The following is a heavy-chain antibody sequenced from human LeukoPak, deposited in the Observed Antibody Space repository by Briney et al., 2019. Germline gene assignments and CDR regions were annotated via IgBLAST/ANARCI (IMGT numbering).Heavy chain of an antibody. CDR1: GFTFSSYG. V-gene: IGHV3-23*01. CDR2: ISGGGAST. CDR3: ARASGYYYDSSGSTTDDY. Sequence: GGSLRLSCAASGFTFSSYGMSWVRQAPGKGLEWVSGISGGGASTFYADSVKGRFTISRDNSKNTLFLQMNSLRAEDTATYYCARASGYYYDSSGSTTDDYWGQGTRVTVSS. J-gene: IGHJ4*02. D-gene: IGHD3-22*01.